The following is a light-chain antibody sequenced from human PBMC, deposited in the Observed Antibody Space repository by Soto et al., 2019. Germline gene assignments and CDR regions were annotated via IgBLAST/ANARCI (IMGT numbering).Light chain of an antibody. CDR1: QSVSSY. CDR3: QQRSNWPRIT. CDR2: DAS. J-gene: IGKJ3*01. V-gene: IGKV3-11*01. Sequence: EIVLTQSPATLSLSPGERATLSCRASQSVSSYLAWYQQKPGQAPRLLIYDASNRATGIPARFSGSGSGTDFTLTISSLEPEDFAVYYCQQRSNWPRITFCPGTKVYIK.